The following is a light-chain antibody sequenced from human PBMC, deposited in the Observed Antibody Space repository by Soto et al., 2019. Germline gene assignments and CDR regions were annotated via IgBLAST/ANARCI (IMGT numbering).Light chain of an antibody. J-gene: IGKJ1*01. Sequence: DIQMTQSPSTLSSSVGDRFTITFLASDTINNWLAWYQQKPGKAPKLLIYLASSLESGVPSRFSGSGSGTEFTLTISNLQPDDFATYYCQQSNTYSWTFGQGTKVDIK. CDR1: DTINNW. CDR2: LAS. CDR3: QQSNTYSWT. V-gene: IGKV1-5*03.